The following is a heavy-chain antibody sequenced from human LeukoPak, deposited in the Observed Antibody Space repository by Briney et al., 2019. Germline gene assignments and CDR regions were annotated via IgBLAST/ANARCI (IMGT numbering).Heavy chain of an antibody. D-gene: IGHD2-2*01. CDR1: GGSISSGGYY. V-gene: IGHV4-30-2*01. Sequence: SETLSLTCTVSGGSISSGGYYWSWIRQPPGKGLEWIGYIYHSGSTYYNPSLKSRVTISVDRSKNQFSLKLSSVTAADTAVYYCARVVGYCSSTSCQTPEAYYYMDVWGKGTTVTVSS. J-gene: IGHJ6*03. CDR2: IYHSGST. CDR3: ARVVGYCSSTSCQTPEAYYYMDV.